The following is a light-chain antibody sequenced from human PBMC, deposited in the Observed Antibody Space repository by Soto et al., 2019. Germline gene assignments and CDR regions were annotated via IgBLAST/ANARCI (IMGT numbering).Light chain of an antibody. CDR3: QQYNSYSA. V-gene: IGKV1-5*03. CDR1: QTIGSW. Sequence: TPYPPTLSASIGTRVAITCRASQTIGSWLAWYQQKPGKAPKFLIYKASSLESGVPSRFSGSGSGTEFTLTVDGVQPADFATEECQQYNSYSAVGRGTRLDIK. CDR2: KAS. J-gene: IGKJ5*01.